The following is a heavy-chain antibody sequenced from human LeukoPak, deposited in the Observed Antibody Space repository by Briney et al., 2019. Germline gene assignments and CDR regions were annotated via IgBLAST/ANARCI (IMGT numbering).Heavy chain of an antibody. D-gene: IGHD3-22*01. CDR1: GXTFSTYA. V-gene: IGHV3-23*01. J-gene: IGHJ4*02. Sequence: PGGSLRLSCAASGXTFSTYALHWVRQAPGKGQEWVSGISPTGDGAYYADSVKGRFTISRDNSKNTLYVHMNSLRAEDTAVYYCAKAGDRNYFDYWGQGALVTVSS. CDR2: ISPTGDGA. CDR3: AKAGDRNYFDY.